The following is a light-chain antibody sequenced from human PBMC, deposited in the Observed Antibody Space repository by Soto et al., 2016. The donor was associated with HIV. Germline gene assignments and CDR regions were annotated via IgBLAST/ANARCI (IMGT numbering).Light chain of an antibody. CDR1: QGISSY. J-gene: IGKJ4*01. CDR3: QQYDSYLPS. V-gene: IGKV1-5*03. CDR2: RAS. Sequence: DIQLTQSPSFLSASVGDRVTITCRASQGISSYLAWYQLKPGKAPNLLIYRASSLESGVPSRFSGSGSGTEFTLTISSLQPDDFATYYCQQYDSYLPSFGGGTKVEIK.